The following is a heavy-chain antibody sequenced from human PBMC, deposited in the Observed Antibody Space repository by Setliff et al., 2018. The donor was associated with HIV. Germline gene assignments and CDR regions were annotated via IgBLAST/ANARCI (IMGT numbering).Heavy chain of an antibody. V-gene: IGHV4-61*09. J-gene: IGHJ6*03. CDR2: IYTSGST. D-gene: IGHD6-19*01. CDR3: ARESYSSAWEVNYYYMDV. CDR1: GDSISSGSYY. Sequence: SETLSLTCTVSGDSISSGSYYWSWIRQPAGKGLEWIGHIYTSGSTNYNPSLKSRVTISVDTSKNQFSLKLSSVTAADTAVYYCARESYSSAWEVNYYYMDVWGKGTSVTVSS.